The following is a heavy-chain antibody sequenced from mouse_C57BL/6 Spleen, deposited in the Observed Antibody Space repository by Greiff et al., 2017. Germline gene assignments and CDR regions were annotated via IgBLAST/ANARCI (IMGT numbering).Heavy chain of an antibody. D-gene: IGHD2-5*01. Sequence: QLQLQQPGAELVRPGSSVKLSCKASGYTFTSYWMHWVKQRPIQGLEWIGNIDPSDSETHYNQKFKDKATLTVDKSSSTAYMQLSSLTSEDSAVYYCARDYSNDFDYWGQGTTLTVSS. V-gene: IGHV1-52*01. CDR3: ARDYSNDFDY. CDR2: IDPSDSET. CDR1: GYTFTSYW. J-gene: IGHJ2*01.